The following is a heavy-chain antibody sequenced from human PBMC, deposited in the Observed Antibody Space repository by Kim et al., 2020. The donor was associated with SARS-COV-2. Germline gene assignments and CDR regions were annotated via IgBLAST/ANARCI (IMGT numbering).Heavy chain of an antibody. CDR3: ATSSLSGITGTTKSYYYGMDV. Sequence: SETLSLTCTVSGGSISSYYWSWIRQPPGKGLEWIGYIYYSGSTNYNPSLKSRVTISVDTSKNQFSLKLSSVTAADTAVYYCATSSLSGITGTTKSYYYGMDVWGQGTTVTVSS. D-gene: IGHD1-20*01. CDR2: IYYSGST. J-gene: IGHJ6*02. CDR1: GGSISSYY. V-gene: IGHV4-59*13.